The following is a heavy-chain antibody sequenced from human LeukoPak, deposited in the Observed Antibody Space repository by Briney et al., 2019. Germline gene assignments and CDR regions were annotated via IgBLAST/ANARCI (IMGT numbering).Heavy chain of an antibody. V-gene: IGHV7-4-1*02. CDR2: INTNTGNP. CDR3: ARDLEPTWIQLWLLDY. CDR1: GYTFTSYA. Sequence: ASVKVSCKASGYTFTSYAMNWVRQAPGQGLEWMGWINTNTGNPTYAQGFTGRFVFSLDTSVSTAYLQISSLKAEDTAVYYCARDLEPTWIQLWLLDYWGQGTLATVSS. D-gene: IGHD5-18*01. J-gene: IGHJ4*02.